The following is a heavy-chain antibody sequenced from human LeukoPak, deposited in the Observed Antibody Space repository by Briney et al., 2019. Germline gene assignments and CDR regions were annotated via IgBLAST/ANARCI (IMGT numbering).Heavy chain of an antibody. CDR3: AKEPIQRLRYFLFDY. D-gene: IGHD3-9*01. V-gene: IGHV3-23*01. J-gene: IGHJ4*02. CDR1: GFTFSSYA. CDR2: ISGSGGST. Sequence: GGSLRLSCAASGFTFSSYAISWVRQAPGKGLEWVSAISGSGGSTYYADSVKGRFTISRDNSKNTLYLQMNSLRAEDTAVYYCAKEPIQRLRYFLFDYWSQRTLVTVSS.